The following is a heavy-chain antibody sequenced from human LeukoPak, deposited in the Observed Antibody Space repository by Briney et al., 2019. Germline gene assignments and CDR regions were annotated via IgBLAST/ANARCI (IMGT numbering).Heavy chain of an antibody. D-gene: IGHD2-15*01. CDR2: IYYSGST. J-gene: IGHJ3*02. CDR3: AAGGGFDAFDI. Sequence: PSETLSLTCTVSGGSISSYYWSWIRQPPGKGLEWIGYIYYSGSTNYNPSLKSRVTISVDTSKNQFSLKLSSVTAADTAVYYCAAGGGFDAFDIWGQGTMVTVSS. CDR1: GGSISSYY. V-gene: IGHV4-59*01.